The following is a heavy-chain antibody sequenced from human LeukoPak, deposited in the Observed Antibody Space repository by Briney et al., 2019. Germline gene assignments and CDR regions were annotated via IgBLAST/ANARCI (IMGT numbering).Heavy chain of an antibody. D-gene: IGHD6-19*01. CDR1: GFIFSDNY. CDR3: ARRSGWY. J-gene: IGHJ4*02. Sequence: NAGGSLRLSCAASGFIFSDNYMDWVRQAPGEGLEWIAHISGRGDVTYYTDSVKGRFTISRDNAKKSVYLQMNSLRAEDTAVYYCARRSGWYWGQGTLVTVSS. V-gene: IGHV3-11*04. CDR2: ISGRGDVT.